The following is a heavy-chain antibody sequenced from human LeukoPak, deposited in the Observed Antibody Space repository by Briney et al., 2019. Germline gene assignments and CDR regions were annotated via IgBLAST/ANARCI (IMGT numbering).Heavy chain of an antibody. CDR3: ARAGGWTREDYKDESYHI. CDR1: GGTFSSYA. Sequence: ASVKVSCKASGGTFSSYAISWVRQAPGQGLEWMGWINTYKGNTYYAQNFQDRVTMTTDTSTTTGYMELRSLTSDDTAIYYCARAGGWTREDYKDESYHIWGQGTVVTVSS. D-gene: IGHD6-19*01. CDR2: INTYKGNT. V-gene: IGHV1-18*01. J-gene: IGHJ3*02.